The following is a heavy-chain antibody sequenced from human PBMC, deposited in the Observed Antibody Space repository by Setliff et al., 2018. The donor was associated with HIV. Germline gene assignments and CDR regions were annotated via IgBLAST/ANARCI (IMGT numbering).Heavy chain of an antibody. CDR1: GASLTRGYYY. J-gene: IGHJ3*02. Sequence: SETLSLTCTVSGASLTRGYYYWSWIRQPAGKGLEWIGRIYTTGSTNYNSSLQSRVTISADTSRNHFSLRLGSVTAADTAVYYCARLWAYYDSSGRTAFDIWGQGTMVTVSS. CDR2: IYTTGST. CDR3: ARLWAYYDSSGRTAFDI. D-gene: IGHD3-22*01. V-gene: IGHV4-61*02.